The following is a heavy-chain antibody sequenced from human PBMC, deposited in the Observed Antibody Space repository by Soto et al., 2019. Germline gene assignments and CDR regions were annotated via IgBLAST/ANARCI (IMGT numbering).Heavy chain of an antibody. CDR3: VRPQAKELGTIRGAFDI. CDR2: IYPADSDT. D-gene: IGHD3-10*01. V-gene: IGHV5-51*01. Sequence: PGESLKISGKSSGDTFTSHWIAWVRQMPGKGLELMGLIYPADSDTRYSPSFEGQVTISVDKSISTAYLQWSFLKASDTAMYYCVRPQAKELGTIRGAFDIWGQGTKVTVSS. CDR1: GDTFTSHW. J-gene: IGHJ3*02.